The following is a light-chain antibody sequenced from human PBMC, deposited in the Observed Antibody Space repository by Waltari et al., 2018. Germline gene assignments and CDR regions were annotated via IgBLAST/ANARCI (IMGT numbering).Light chain of an antibody. J-gene: IGKJ3*01. Sequence: DIQMTQSPSSLSASVGYRVTITCRASQSISSYLNWYQQKPGKAPKLLIYAASSLQSGVPSRFSGSGSGTDFTLTISSLQPEDFATYYCQQSYSTPVTFGPGTKVDIK. CDR1: QSISSY. CDR2: AAS. V-gene: IGKV1-39*01. CDR3: QQSYSTPVT.